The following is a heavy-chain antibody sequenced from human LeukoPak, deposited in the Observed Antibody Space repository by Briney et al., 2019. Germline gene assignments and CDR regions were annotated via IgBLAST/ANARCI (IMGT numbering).Heavy chain of an antibody. D-gene: IGHD3-3*01. V-gene: IGHV3-30*18. CDR1: GFTFSSYG. Sequence: GRSLRLSCAASGFTFSSYGMHWVRQAPAKGLERVAVISYDGSNKYYADSVKGRFTISRDNSKNTLYLQMNSLRAEDTAVYYCAKVFGYYDFWSGHDYWGQGTLVTVSS. J-gene: IGHJ4*02. CDR2: ISYDGSNK. CDR3: AKVFGYYDFWSGHDY.